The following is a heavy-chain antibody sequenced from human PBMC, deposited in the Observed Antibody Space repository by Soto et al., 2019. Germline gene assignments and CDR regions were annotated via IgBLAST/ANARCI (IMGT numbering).Heavy chain of an antibody. V-gene: IGHV3-23*01. CDR3: AKPSGGSYPESRVFDS. J-gene: IGHJ4*02. CDR2: ISTTGGNT. CDR1: GFTFYSSA. D-gene: IGHD1-26*01. Sequence: EVQLLESGGGLVQPGGSLRLSCAASGFTFYSSAMSWVRQAPGKGLEWVSAISTTGGNTLYADSVKGRFTISRDNSQNTLYLQMNSLRAEDTAIYYCAKPSGGSYPESRVFDSWGQGTRVTVSS.